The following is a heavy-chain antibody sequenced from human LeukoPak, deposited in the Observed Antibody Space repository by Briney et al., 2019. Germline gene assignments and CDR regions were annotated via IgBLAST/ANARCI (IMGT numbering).Heavy chain of an antibody. CDR3: AKVRSGSYIDY. CDR2: ISGSGGST. CDR1: GFTFSSYA. Sequence: PGGSLRLSCAASGFTFSSYAMSWVRQAPGKELEWFSAISGSGGSTYYADSVKDRFTISRDNSKNTLYLQMNSLRAADTAVYYCAKVRSGSYIDYWGQGALVTVSS. V-gene: IGHV3-23*01. D-gene: IGHD1-26*01. J-gene: IGHJ4*02.